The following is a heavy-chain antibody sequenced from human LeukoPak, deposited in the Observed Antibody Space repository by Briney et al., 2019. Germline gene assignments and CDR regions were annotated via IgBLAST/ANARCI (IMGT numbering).Heavy chain of an antibody. J-gene: IGHJ4*02. CDR1: GDTLTELS. V-gene: IGHV1-24*01. D-gene: IGHD3-10*01. CDR3: ATVLARAYFDY. CDR2: VNPEDGET. Sequence: ASVKVSCKVSGDTLTELSMHWLRQAPGKGLEWMGGVNPEDGETIYAQKFQRRVTMTEDTSTDTAYMELSSLRSEDTGVYYCATVLARAYFDYWGQGALVTVSS.